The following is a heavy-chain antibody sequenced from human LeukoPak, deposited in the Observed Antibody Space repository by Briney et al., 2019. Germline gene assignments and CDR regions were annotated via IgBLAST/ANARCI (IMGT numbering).Heavy chain of an antibody. Sequence: PSETLSLTCTVSGGSVSSGSYYWSWIRQPPGKGLEWIGYIYYSGSTKYNPSFKSRVTISVDASKNQFSLKLSSVTAADTAVYYCARGPWSDYYDSSLIFDYWGQGTLVTVSS. CDR3: ARGPWSDYYDSSLIFDY. V-gene: IGHV4-61*01. J-gene: IGHJ4*02. D-gene: IGHD3-22*01. CDR1: GGSVSSGSYY. CDR2: IYYSGST.